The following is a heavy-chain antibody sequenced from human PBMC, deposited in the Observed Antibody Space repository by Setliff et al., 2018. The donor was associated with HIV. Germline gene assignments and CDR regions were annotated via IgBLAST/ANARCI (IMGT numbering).Heavy chain of an antibody. CDR1: GGTFSSFA. V-gene: IGHV1-69*13. Sequence: SVKVSCKASGGTFSSFAIHWVRQAPGQGLEWMGKIIPVFGKANYAQKFQGRVTITADEPTSTAYMELSSLRSEDTAVYYCAIYPFSRGSNYVSPDYFYAMDVWGQGTTVTVSS. CDR2: IIPVFGKA. D-gene: IGHD4-4*01. J-gene: IGHJ6*02. CDR3: AIYPFSRGSNYVSPDYFYAMDV.